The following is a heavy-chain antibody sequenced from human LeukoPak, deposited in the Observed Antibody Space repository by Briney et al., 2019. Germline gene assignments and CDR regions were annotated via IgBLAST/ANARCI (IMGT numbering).Heavy chain of an antibody. Sequence: SVQVSCQASGGTFSSYAISRVRQAPGQGLEWMGGITPIFGTANYAQKFQGRVTITADESTSTAYMELSSLRSEDTAVYYCATPPPSGNSFDYWGQGTLVTVSS. CDR2: ITPIFGTA. J-gene: IGHJ4*02. V-gene: IGHV1-69*13. CDR3: ATPPPSGNSFDY. CDR1: GGTFSSYA. D-gene: IGHD2-15*01.